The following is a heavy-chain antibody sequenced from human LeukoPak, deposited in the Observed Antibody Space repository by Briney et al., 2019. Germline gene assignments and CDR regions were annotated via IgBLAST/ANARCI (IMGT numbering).Heavy chain of an antibody. D-gene: IGHD3-16*02. J-gene: IGHJ4*02. CDR1: GFTFSSPW. V-gene: IGHV3-74*01. CDR2: INSDGSAT. CDR3: ARGTAGYHSSYFDY. Sequence: GGSLRLSCAASGFTFSSPWMHWVRQAPGKGLVWVSRINSDGSATAYAGSVKGRFTISRDNAENTLYLQMNSLRAEDTAVYYCARGTAGYHSSYFDYWGQGTLVTVSS.